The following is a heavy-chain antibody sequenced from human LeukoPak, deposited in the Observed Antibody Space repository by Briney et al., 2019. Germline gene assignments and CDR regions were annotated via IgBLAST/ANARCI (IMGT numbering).Heavy chain of an antibody. J-gene: IGHJ5*02. CDR2: INPNSGGT. Sequence: ASVRVSCKASGYTFTGYYMHWVRQAPGQGLEWMGWINPNSGGTNYAQKFQGRVTMTRDTSISTAYMELSRLRSDDTAVYYCARSTYYDFWSGYEYIVDPWGRGTLVTVSS. CDR3: ARSTYYDFWSGYEYIVDP. V-gene: IGHV1-2*02. D-gene: IGHD3-3*01. CDR1: GYTFTGYY.